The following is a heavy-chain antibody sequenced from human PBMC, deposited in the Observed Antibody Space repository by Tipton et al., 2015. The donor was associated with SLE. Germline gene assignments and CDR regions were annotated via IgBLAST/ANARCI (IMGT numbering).Heavy chain of an antibody. CDR3: ARGVIVVVPAAKKTYWFDP. V-gene: IGHV4-61*09. D-gene: IGHD2-2*01. CDR1: GGSISSGSYY. J-gene: IGHJ5*02. Sequence: LRLSCTVSGGSISSGSYYWSWIRQPAGKGLEWIGEINHSGSTNYNPSLKSRVTISVDTSKNQFSLKLSSVTAADTAVYYCARGVIVVVPAAKKTYWFDPWGQGTLVTVSS. CDR2: INHSGST.